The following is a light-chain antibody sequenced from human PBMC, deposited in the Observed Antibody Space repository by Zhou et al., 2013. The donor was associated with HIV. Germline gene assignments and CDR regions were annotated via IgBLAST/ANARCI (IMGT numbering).Light chain of an antibody. CDR1: QSISTY. CDR3: QQHDRLPYT. Sequence: DIQLTQAPSSLSASVGDRVTITCRASQSISTYLNWYQQKPGKAPNVLIYAASTLQGGVPTRFRGSGSGTDFTLSITNLQSDDIATYYCQQHDRLPYTFGQGTKIEIK. J-gene: IGKJ2*01. CDR2: AAS. V-gene: IGKV1-39*01.